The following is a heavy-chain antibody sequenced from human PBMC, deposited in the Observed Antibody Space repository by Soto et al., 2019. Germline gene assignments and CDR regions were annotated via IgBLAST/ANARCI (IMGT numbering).Heavy chain of an antibody. Sequence: EVQLLESGGGLVQPGGSLRLSCVGSGFFFSSYTMTWVRQAPGKGLEWVSSFSATSENTYYADSVRGRFTISRDNSKNTLFLQMIRLTAEEAAMYYCEKARGQLWVILPFDYWGQGTLVSVSS. J-gene: IGHJ4*02. D-gene: IGHD6-13*01. CDR3: EKARGQLWVILPFDY. V-gene: IGHV3-23*01. CDR1: GFFFSSYT. CDR2: FSATSENT.